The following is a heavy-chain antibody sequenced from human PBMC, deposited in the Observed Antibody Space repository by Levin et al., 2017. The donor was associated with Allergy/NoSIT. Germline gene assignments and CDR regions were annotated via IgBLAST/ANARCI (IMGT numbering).Heavy chain of an antibody. V-gene: IGHV3-9*01. CDR2: ISWNSGSI. CDR1: GFTFDDYA. J-gene: IGHJ6*02. CDR3: AKAVSRATNPDDYYYYGMDV. Sequence: GGSLRLSCAASGFTFDDYAMHWVRQAPGKGLEWVSGISWNSGSIGYADSVKGRFTISRDNAKNSLYLQMNSLRAEDTALYYCAKAVSRATNPDDYYYYGMDVWGQGTTVTVSS. D-gene: IGHD1-26*01.